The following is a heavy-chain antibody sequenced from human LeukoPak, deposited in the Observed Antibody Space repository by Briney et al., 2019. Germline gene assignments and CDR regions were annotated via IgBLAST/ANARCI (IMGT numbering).Heavy chain of an antibody. CDR3: ARDYCTNGVCYVFDY. Sequence: SETPSLTCTVSGGSISSSSYYWGWIRQPPGKGLEWIGSIYYSGSTYYNPSLKSRVTISVDTSKNQFSLKLSSVTAADTAVYYCARDYCTNGVCYVFDYWGQGTLVTVSS. CDR1: GGSISSSSYY. J-gene: IGHJ4*02. D-gene: IGHD2-8*01. V-gene: IGHV4-39*07. CDR2: IYYSGST.